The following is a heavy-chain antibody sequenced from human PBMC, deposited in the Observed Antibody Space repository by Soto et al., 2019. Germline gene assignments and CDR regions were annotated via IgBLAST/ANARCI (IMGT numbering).Heavy chain of an antibody. D-gene: IGHD6-19*01. CDR3: ARDKVAVAGTFPYYYYGMDV. J-gene: IGHJ6*02. CDR1: GFTFSSYG. V-gene: IGHV3-33*01. CDR2: IWYDGSNK. Sequence: GGSLRLSCAASGFTFSSYGMHWVRQAPGKGLEWVAVIWYDGSNKFYAVSVKGRFTISRDNSKNTLYLQMNSLRAEDTAVYYCARDKVAVAGTFPYYYYGMDVWGQGTTVTVSS.